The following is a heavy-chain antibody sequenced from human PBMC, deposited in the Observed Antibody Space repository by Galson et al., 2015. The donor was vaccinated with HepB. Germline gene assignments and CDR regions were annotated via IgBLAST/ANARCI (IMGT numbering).Heavy chain of an antibody. V-gene: IGHV1-2*04. CDR2: INPNSGGT. J-gene: IGHJ6*02. CDR3: ARRGSSSPNAGYYYGMDV. Sequence: SVKVSCKASGYTFTGYYMHWVRQAPGQGLEWMGWINPNSGGTNYAQKFQGWVTMTRDTSISTAYMELSRLRSDDTAVYYCARRGSSSPNAGYYYGMDVWGQGTTVTVSS. CDR1: GYTFTGYY. D-gene: IGHD6-6*01.